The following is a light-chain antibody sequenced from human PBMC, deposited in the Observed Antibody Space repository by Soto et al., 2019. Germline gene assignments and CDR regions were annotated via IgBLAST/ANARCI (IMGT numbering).Light chain of an antibody. CDR1: SSNIGSNF. CDR3: SSYTTISTVV. J-gene: IGLJ2*01. V-gene: IGLV1-44*01. Sequence: QSVLTQPPSASGTPGQRVTISCSGSSSNIGSNFVYWYQQRPGTAPRLLIYNNDQRPSGVPDRFSGSKSGNTASLTISGLQGDDEADYYCSSYTTISTVVFGGGTKVTVL. CDR2: NND.